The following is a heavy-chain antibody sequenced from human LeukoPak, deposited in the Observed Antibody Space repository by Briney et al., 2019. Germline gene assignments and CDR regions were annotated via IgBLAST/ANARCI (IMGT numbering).Heavy chain of an antibody. D-gene: IGHD5-12*01. V-gene: IGHV3-30-3*01. CDR2: ISYDGSNK. Sequence: PGGSLRLSCAASGFTFSSYAMHWVRQAPGKGLEWVAVISYDGSNKYYADSVKGRFTISRDNSKNTLYLQMNSLRAEDTAVYYCARDQGYSGYDSYFDYWGQGTLVTVSS. J-gene: IGHJ4*02. CDR3: ARDQGYSGYDSYFDY. CDR1: GFTFSSYA.